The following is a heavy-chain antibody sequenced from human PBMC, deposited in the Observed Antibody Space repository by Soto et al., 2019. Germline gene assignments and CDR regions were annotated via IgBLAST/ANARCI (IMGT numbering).Heavy chain of an antibody. J-gene: IGHJ6*02. Sequence: QVQLVESGGGVVQPGRSLRLSCAASGFTFSSYGMHWVRQAPGRGLEWVAVIWYDGSNKYYADSVKGRFTISRDNSKNTLYLQMNSLRAEDTAVYYCARDDIVVVPPYYYYGMDVWGQGTTVTVSS. CDR1: GFTFSSYG. D-gene: IGHD2-2*01. CDR2: IWYDGSNK. CDR3: ARDDIVVVPPYYYYGMDV. V-gene: IGHV3-33*01.